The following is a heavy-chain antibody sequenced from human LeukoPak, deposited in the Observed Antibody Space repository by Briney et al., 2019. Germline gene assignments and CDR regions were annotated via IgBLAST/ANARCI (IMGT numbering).Heavy chain of an antibody. J-gene: IGHJ4*02. CDR2: ISSSSSYI. Sequence: GGSLRLSCAASGFTFSSYSMNWVRQAPGKGLEWVSSISSSSSYIYYADSVKGRFSISRDNAKNSLYLQMNSLRAEDTAVYYCARELGIAARRVYFDYWGQGTLVTVSS. D-gene: IGHD6-6*01. V-gene: IGHV3-21*01. CDR3: ARELGIAARRVYFDY. CDR1: GFTFSSYS.